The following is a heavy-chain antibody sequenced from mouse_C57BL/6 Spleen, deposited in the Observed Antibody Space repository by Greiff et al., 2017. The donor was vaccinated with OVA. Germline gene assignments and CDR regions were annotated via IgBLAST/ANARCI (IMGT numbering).Heavy chain of an antibody. Sequence: QVQLKQPGAELVRPGTSVKLSCKASGYTFTSYWMHWVKQRPGQGLEWIGVIDPSDSYTNYNQKFKGKATLTVDTSSSTAYMQLSSLTSEDSAVYYCARGGTAQYYFDYWGQGTTLTVSS. CDR3: ARGGTAQYYFDY. D-gene: IGHD3-2*02. CDR2: IDPSDSYT. J-gene: IGHJ2*01. CDR1: GYTFTSYW. V-gene: IGHV1-59*01.